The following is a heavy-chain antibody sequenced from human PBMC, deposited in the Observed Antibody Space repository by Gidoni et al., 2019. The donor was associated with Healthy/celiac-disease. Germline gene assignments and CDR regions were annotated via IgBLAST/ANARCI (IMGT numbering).Heavy chain of an antibody. D-gene: IGHD2-2*01. V-gene: IGHV3-21*01. CDR2: ISSSSSHI. CDR3: ARVPYCSSTSCYGDPPYFDY. CDR1: GSTFSSDS. J-gene: IGHJ4*02. Sequence: EVQLVESGGRLVKPGGSLRLSCPASGSTFSSDSMNGVRQAPGKGLEWVSSISSSSSHISYADSVKGRFTISRDNAKNSLYLQMNSLRAEDTAVYYCARVPYCSSTSCYGDPPYFDYWGQGTLVTVSS.